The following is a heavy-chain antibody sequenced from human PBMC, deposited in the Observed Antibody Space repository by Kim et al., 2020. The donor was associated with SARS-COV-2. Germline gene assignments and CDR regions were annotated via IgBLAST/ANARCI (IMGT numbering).Heavy chain of an antibody. CDR3: AKDSAWGSSGLGFDY. CDR1: GFTFSSYA. CDR2: ISGSGGST. J-gene: IGHJ4*02. Sequence: GGSLRLSCAASGFTFSSYAMSWVRQAPGKGLEWVSAISGSGGSTYYADSVKGRFTISRDNSKNTLYLQMNSLRAEDTAVYYCAKDSAWGSSGLGFDYWGQGTLVTVSS. V-gene: IGHV3-23*01. D-gene: IGHD6-19*01.